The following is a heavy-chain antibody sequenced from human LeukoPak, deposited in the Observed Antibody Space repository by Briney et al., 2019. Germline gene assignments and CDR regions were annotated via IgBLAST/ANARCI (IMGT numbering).Heavy chain of an antibody. CDR1: GGTFSSYA. V-gene: IGHV1-69*01. Sequence: ASVKVSCKDSGGTFSSYAISWVRQAPGQGLEWMGGIIPIFDTTNYAQKFLGRVTITADESTSTAYMELSSLRSEDAAVYYCARGRDDNSGYYYGSYDYWGQGTLVTVSS. J-gene: IGHJ4*02. CDR2: IIPIFDTT. D-gene: IGHD3-22*01. CDR3: ARGRDDNSGYYYGSYDY.